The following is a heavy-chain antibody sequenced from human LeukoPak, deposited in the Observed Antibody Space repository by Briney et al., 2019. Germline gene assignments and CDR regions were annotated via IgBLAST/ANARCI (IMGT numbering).Heavy chain of an antibody. CDR3: ARDPEGGNSPFDY. Sequence: PLETLSLTCTVSGGSISSYYWSWIRQPPGKGLEWIGYIYYSGSTNYNPSLKSRVTISVDTSKNQFSLKLSSVTAADTAVYYCARDPEGGNSPFDYWGQGTLVTVSS. CDR1: GGSISSYY. D-gene: IGHD4-23*01. J-gene: IGHJ4*02. CDR2: IYYSGST. V-gene: IGHV4-59*01.